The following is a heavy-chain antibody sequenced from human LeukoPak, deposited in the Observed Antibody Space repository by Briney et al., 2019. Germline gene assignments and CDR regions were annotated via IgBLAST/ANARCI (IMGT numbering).Heavy chain of an antibody. D-gene: IGHD3-3*01. V-gene: IGHV5-51*01. Sequence: GESLRISCKGSGYSFTTYWIGWVRQMPGKGLEWMGIINPGDSDTRYSPSFQGQVTISTDKSVSTAYLQWSSLKASDTAIYYCMRGVRILEYWGQGTLVTVSS. CDR2: INPGDSDT. CDR1: GYSFTTYW. CDR3: MRGVRILEY. J-gene: IGHJ4*02.